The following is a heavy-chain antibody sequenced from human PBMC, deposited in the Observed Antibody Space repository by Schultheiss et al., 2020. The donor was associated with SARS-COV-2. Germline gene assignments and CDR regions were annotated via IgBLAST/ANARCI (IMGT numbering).Heavy chain of an antibody. CDR1: GFTFSSYG. J-gene: IGHJ6*02. Sequence: GGSLRLSCAASGFTFSSYGMHWVRQAPGKGLEWVSGISGSGGSTYYADSVKGRFTISRDNSKNTLYLQMNSLRAEDTAVYYCAKDFSSSYRYYYYGMDVWGQGTTVTVSS. D-gene: IGHD6-6*01. CDR3: AKDFSSSYRYYYYGMDV. V-gene: IGHV3-23*01. CDR2: ISGSGGST.